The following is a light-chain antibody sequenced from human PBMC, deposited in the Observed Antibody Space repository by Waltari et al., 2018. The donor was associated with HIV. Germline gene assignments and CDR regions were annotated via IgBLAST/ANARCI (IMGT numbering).Light chain of an antibody. V-gene: IGLV4-69*01. CDR3: QTWDTYIPVI. CDR1: TGYTGYA. J-gene: IGLJ2*01. CDR2: VKSDGTH. Sequence: QLVLTQSPSASVSLGASVTLTCTLSTGYTGYAIAWHQHQPQTGPRFLMKVKSDGTHRKGDGIPDRFSGSSSGAERYLTISSLQSEDEADYYCQTWDTYIPVIFGGGTKLTVL.